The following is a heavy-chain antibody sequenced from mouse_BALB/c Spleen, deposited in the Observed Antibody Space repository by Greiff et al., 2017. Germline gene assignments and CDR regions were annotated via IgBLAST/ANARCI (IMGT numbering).Heavy chain of an antibody. V-gene: IGHV1-20*02. CDR1: GYSFTGYF. Sequence: EVKLQESGPELVKPGASVKISCKASGYSFTGYFMNWVMQSHGKSLEWIGRINPYNGDTFYNQKFKGKATLTVDKSSSTAHMELRSLASEDSAVYYCARDYYGLYAMDYWGQGTSVTVSS. CDR2: INPYNGDT. J-gene: IGHJ4*01. D-gene: IGHD1-1*01. CDR3: ARDYYGLYAMDY.